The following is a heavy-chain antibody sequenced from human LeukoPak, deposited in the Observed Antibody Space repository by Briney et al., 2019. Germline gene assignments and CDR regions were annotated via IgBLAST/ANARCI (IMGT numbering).Heavy chain of an antibody. CDR2: ISSSSNII. CDR1: GFTFSNYF. V-gene: IGHV3-48*02. Sequence: PGGSLRLSCAASGFTFSNYFMNWVRQAPGKGLEWVSYISSSSNIIYYADSVKGRFIISRDNAKNSLFLQMNSLRDEDTAVHYCAREGFYGSGRGADFDYWGQGTLVTVSS. D-gene: IGHD3-10*01. CDR3: AREGFYGSGRGADFDY. J-gene: IGHJ4*02.